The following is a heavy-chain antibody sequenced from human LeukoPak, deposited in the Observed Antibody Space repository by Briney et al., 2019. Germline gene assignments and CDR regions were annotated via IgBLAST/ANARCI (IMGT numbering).Heavy chain of an antibody. Sequence: PSETLSLTCTVFGGSINTYYWSWIRQSPGKGLEFIGYIYSSGSTDYNPSLKSRVVISIDTSKSQFSLKMNSVTAADTAVYYCARRGTPYYYYYMDVWCKGPTVTVSS. J-gene: IGHJ6*03. V-gene: IGHV4-59*08. CDR2: IYSSGST. D-gene: IGHD3-16*01. CDR3: ARRGTPYYYYYMDV. CDR1: GGSINTYY.